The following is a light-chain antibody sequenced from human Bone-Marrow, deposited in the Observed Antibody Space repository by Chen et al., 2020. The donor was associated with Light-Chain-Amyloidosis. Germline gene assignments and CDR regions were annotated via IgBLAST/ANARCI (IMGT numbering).Light chain of an antibody. CDR2: GSS. Sequence: DIVLTQSPRTLSMSPGEGANLSCRSSQTISSNSLTRYQQKLGQAARLLIYGSSSRATGIPERFTGSGSGTDFTLTINRLEPEDFAMYYCQQYGTSPLTFGGGTKVEIK. CDR1: QTISSNS. J-gene: IGKJ4*01. CDR3: QQYGTSPLT. V-gene: IGKV3-20*01.